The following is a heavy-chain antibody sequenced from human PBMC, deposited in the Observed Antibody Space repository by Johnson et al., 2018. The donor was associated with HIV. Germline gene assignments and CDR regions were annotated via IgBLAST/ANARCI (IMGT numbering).Heavy chain of an antibody. CDR3: ARAGAVGFDAFDI. J-gene: IGHJ3*02. V-gene: IGHV3-30*02. D-gene: IGHD6-19*01. CDR1: GFTFSNYG. Sequence: QVQLVESGGGVVQPGGSLRLSCAASGFTFSNYGMHWVRQAPGKGLEWVAFIRYDGSNKYYADFVKGRFTISRDNSKNTLYLQMNSLRAEDTAVYYCARAGAVGFDAFDIWGQGTMVTVSS. CDR2: IRYDGSNK.